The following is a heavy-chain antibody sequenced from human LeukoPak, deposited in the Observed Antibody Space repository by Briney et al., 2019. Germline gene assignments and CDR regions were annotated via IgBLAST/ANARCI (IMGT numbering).Heavy chain of an antibody. V-gene: IGHV3-7*01. Sequence: GGSLRLSCAASGFTFSSYWTSWVRQAPGKGLEWVANIKQDGSEKYYVDSVKGRFTISRDNAKNSLYLQMNSLRAEDTAVYYCARGYGRFDYWGQGTLVTVSS. CDR3: ARGYGRFDY. D-gene: IGHD5-18*01. CDR2: IKQDGSEK. J-gene: IGHJ4*02. CDR1: GFTFSSYW.